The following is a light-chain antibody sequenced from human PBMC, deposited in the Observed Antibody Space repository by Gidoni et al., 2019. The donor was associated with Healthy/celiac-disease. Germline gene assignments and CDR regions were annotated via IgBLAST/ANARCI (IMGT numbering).Light chain of an antibody. V-gene: IGLV3-1*01. CDR2: QDS. CDR1: KLGAKY. J-gene: IGLJ2*01. Sequence: SYELTQPPSLSVPQAQTPSITCSGDKLGAKYACWYQQKPGQSPVLVIYQDSKRPSGIPERFSGSNSGNTATLTISGTQAMDEADYYCQAWDSSTAVFGGGTKLTVL. CDR3: QAWDSSTAV.